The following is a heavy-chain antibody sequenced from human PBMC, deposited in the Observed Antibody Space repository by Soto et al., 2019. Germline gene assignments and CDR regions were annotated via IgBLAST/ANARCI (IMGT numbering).Heavy chain of an antibody. CDR3: AREGRGGYCSGGSCYYYYGMDV. CDR1: GGSISSSTYY. CDR2: IYYSGST. J-gene: IGHJ6*02. Sequence: SETLSLTCSFSGGSISSSTYYLSWIRQPPGKGLEWIGYIYYSGSTNYNPSLKSRVTISVDTSKNQFSLKLSSVTAADTAVYYCAREGRGGYCSGGSCYYYYGMDVWGQGTTVTVSS. V-gene: IGHV4-61*01. D-gene: IGHD2-15*01.